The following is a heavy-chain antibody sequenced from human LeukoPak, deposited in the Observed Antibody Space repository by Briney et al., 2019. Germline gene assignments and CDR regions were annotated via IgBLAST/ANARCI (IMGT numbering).Heavy chain of an antibody. CDR2: ISGSGRST. CDR1: GFTVSSNY. V-gene: IGHV3-23*01. J-gene: IGHJ4*02. Sequence: PGGSLRLSCAASGFTVSSNYMSWVRQAPRKGLEWVSGISGSGRSTFYADSVKGRFTISRDISKNTVYLQMNSLRAEDTAVYYCSRDRYSDFWSGYYIGDFWGQGTLVTVSS. D-gene: IGHD3-3*01. CDR3: SRDRYSDFWSGYYIGDF.